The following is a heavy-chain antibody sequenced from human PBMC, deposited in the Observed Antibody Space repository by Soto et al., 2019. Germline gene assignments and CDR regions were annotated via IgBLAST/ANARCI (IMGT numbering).Heavy chain of an antibody. J-gene: IGHJ5*01. CDR3: GRHLGDAAGSYSNWFDS. CDR1: GYFFTTYW. Sequence: GEALKISCKTSGYFFTTYWLAWARQLPGKGLEWIGIIYPGDSDAKYSPSFQGPVIISVDKSSTTSYLHLTNLKASDTATYFSGRHLGDAAGSYSNWFDSWGQGTLVTVSS. D-gene: IGHD2-2*01. V-gene: IGHV5-51*01. CDR2: IYPGDSDA.